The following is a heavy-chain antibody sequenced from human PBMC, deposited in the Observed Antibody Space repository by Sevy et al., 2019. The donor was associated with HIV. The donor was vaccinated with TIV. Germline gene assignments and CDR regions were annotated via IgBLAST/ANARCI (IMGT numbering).Heavy chain of an antibody. Sequence: GGSLRLSCAASGFTFSGSAMHWVRQASGKGLEWVGRIRSKANSYATAYAASVKGRFTISRDDSKNTAYLQMNSLKTEDTAVYYCTRQQTTVVIPTFDIWSQGTMVTVSS. CDR2: IRSKANSYAT. J-gene: IGHJ3*02. D-gene: IGHD4-17*01. CDR1: GFTFSGSA. V-gene: IGHV3-73*01. CDR3: TRQQTTVVIPTFDI.